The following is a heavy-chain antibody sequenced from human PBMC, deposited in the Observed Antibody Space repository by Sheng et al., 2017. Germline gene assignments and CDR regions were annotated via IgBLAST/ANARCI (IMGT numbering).Heavy chain of an antibody. Sequence: QLQLQESGPGLVKPSETLSLTCTVSGGSISSSSYYWGWIRQPPGKGLEWIGSIYYSGSTYYNPSLKSRVTISVDTSKNQFSLKLSSVTAADTAVYYCARDGTTDLSYYYYYGMDVWGQGTTVTVSS. CDR3: ARDGTTDLSYYYYYGMDV. CDR2: IYYSGST. CDR1: GGSISSSSYY. J-gene: IGHJ6*02. D-gene: IGHD4-4*01. V-gene: IGHV4-39*07.